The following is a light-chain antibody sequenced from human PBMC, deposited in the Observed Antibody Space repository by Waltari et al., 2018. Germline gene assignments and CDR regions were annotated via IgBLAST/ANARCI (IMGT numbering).Light chain of an antibody. CDR1: QTIDKW. CDR2: KAS. J-gene: IGKJ1*01. CDR3: QQYSTYAWT. Sequence: DIQMTQSPSTLSASVGDRITITCRASQTIDKWLAWYQQKPGKAPNLLIYKASYLESGVPSRFSGSGSGTEFTLTISSLQPDDLATYYCQQYSTYAWTFGQGTKVEIK. V-gene: IGKV1-5*03.